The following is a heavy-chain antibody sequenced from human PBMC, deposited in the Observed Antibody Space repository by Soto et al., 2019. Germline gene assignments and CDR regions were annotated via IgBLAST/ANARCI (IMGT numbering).Heavy chain of an antibody. CDR2: INPSGGST. CDR3: ARVPIAAAGFNWFDP. V-gene: IGHV1-46*03. J-gene: IGHJ5*02. Sequence: QVQLVQSGAEVKKPGASVKVSCKASGYTFTSYYMHWVRQAPGQGLEWMGIINPSGGSTSYAQKCQGRVTMTRDTSPSTVYMELSSLRSEDTAVYYGARVPIAAAGFNWFDPWGQGTLVTVSS. CDR1: GYTFTSYY. D-gene: IGHD6-13*01.